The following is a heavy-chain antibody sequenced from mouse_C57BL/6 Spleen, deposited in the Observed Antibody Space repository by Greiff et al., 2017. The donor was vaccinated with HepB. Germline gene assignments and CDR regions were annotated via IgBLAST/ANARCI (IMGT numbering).Heavy chain of an antibody. D-gene: IGHD3-2*02. CDR2: IYPGSGST. CDR1: GYTFTSYW. V-gene: IGHV1-55*01. CDR3: ARVGSSGSAWFAY. J-gene: IGHJ3*01. Sequence: VQLQQSGAELVKPGASVKMSCKASGYTFTSYWITWVKQRPGQGLEWIGDIYPGSGSTNYNEKFKSKATLTVDTSSSTAYMQLSSLTSEDSAVYYCARVGSSGSAWFAYWGQGTLVTVSA.